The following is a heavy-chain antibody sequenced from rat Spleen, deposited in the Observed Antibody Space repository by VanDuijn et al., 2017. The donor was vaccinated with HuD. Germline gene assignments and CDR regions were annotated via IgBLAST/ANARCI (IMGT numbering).Heavy chain of an antibody. CDR1: GFSLTSYN. Sequence: QVQLKESGPGLVQPSQTLSLTCTVAGFSLTSYNVHWVRQPPGKGLEWMGVIWNTGATRYNSALKSRLSISKDTSKGQVFLKMNSLQTEDTATYYCARGDSYSGDGPRWGQGVMVTVSS. D-gene: IGHD1-1*01. CDR3: ARGDSYSGDGPR. J-gene: IGHJ2*01. CDR2: IWNTGAT. V-gene: IGHV2-41*01.